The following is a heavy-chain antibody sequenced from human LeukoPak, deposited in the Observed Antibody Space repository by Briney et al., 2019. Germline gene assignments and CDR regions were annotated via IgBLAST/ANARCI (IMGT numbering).Heavy chain of an antibody. V-gene: IGHV3-11*04. Sequence: PGGSLRLSCAASGFTFSDYYMNWIRQAPGKGLEWVSDISSIDSTIYYADSVKGRFTISRDNAKNSLYLQMNSLSAEDTAVYYCARAKTYSGSYNDAFDLWGQGTMVTVSS. J-gene: IGHJ3*01. CDR2: ISSIDSTI. D-gene: IGHD1-26*01. CDR3: ARAKTYSGSYNDAFDL. CDR1: GFTFSDYY.